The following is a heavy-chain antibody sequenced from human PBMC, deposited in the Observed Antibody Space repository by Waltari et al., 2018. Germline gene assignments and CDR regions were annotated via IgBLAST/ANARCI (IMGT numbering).Heavy chain of an antibody. V-gene: IGHV3-7*01. CDR1: GFTFRTNW. D-gene: IGHD6-19*01. CDR2: IVPDGSRN. J-gene: IGHJ4*02. CDR3: ARGDSSGWLFDY. Sequence: EVQLVESGGGLVQPGGSLSRSCAASGFTFRTNWMGWVRQAPGKGLEWVANIVPDGSRNNYVDSVKGRFTISRDNAKNSLSLQMNSLGVEDTAVYYCARGDSSGWLFDYWGQGTLVTVSS.